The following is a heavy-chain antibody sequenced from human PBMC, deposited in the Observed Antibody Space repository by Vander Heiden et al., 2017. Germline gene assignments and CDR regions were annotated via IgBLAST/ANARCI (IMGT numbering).Heavy chain of an antibody. J-gene: IGHJ4*02. Sequence: QVQLQQWGAGLLKPSETLSLTCAVYGGSFSGYYWSWIRQPPGKGLEWIGEINHSGSTNYNPSLKSRVTLSVDTSKNQFSLKLSSVTAADTAVYYCAREFYGDYVEIDYWGQGNLVTVSS. CDR3: AREFYGDYVEIDY. CDR2: INHSGST. V-gene: IGHV4-34*01. CDR1: GGSFSGYY. D-gene: IGHD4-17*01.